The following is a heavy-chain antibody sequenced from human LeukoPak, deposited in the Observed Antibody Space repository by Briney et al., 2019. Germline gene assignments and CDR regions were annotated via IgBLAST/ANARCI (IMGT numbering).Heavy chain of an antibody. D-gene: IGHD5-12*01. J-gene: IGHJ4*02. CDR2: INHSGST. CDR1: GGSFSGYY. Sequence: PSETLSLTCAVYGGSFSGYYWSWIRQPPGKGLEWIGEINHSGSTNYNPSLKSRVTISVDTSKNQFSLKLSSVTAADTAAYYCARKVATRRPLDYWGQGTLVTVSS. V-gene: IGHV4-34*01. CDR3: ARKVATRRPLDY.